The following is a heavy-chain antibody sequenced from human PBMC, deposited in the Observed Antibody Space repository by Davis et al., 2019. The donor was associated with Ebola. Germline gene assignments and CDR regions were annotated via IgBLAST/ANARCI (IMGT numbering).Heavy chain of an antibody. J-gene: IGHJ5*02. CDR2: MNPNSGNT. CDR3: ARRRSSWTTRNWFDP. CDR1: GGTFSSYA. D-gene: IGHD3/OR15-3a*01. V-gene: IGHV1-8*02. Sequence: AASVKVSCKASGGTFSSYAISWVRQATGQGLEWMGWMNPNSGNTGYAQKFQGRVTMTRNTSISTAYMELSSLRSEDTAVYYCARRRSSWTTRNWFDPWGQGTLVTVSS.